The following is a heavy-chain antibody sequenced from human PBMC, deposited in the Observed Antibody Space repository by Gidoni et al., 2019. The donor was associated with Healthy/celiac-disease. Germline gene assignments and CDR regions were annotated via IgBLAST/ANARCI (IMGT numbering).Heavy chain of an antibody. CDR3: ARRGEWFGEGYFDY. Sequence: QVQLVQSGAEVMKPGSSVKVSCTASGDTFCSYAISWVRQAPGQGLGWMGGIIPIFGTATYAQTFQGRVTITADETTNTDYMELSSLGSEETAVYYCARRGEWFGEGYFDYWGQGTLVTVSS. D-gene: IGHD3-10*01. J-gene: IGHJ4*02. CDR2: IIPIFGTA. V-gene: IGHV1-69*01. CDR1: GDTFCSYA.